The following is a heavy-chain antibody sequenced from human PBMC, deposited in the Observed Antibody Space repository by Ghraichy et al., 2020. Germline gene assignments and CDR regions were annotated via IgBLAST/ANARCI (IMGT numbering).Heavy chain of an antibody. Sequence: SETLSLTCTVSGGSVSSGSYYWSWIRQPPGKGLEWIGYIYYSGSTNYNPSLKSRVTISVDTSKNQFSLKLSSVTAADTAVYYCARDLLDPYYYGSGSPGRYWGQGTLVTVSS. J-gene: IGHJ4*02. V-gene: IGHV4-61*01. CDR1: GGSVSSGSYY. CDR2: IYYSGST. D-gene: IGHD3-10*01. CDR3: ARDLLDPYYYGSGSPGRY.